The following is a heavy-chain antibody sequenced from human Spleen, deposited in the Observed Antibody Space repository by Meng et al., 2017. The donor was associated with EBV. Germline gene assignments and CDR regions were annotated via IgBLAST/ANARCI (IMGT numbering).Heavy chain of an antibody. CDR3: VTVCDSGVGWFDP. CDR1: GDTFRNYT. V-gene: IGHV1-69*01. CDR2: IIPI. Sequence: YSGAEGKKPGSSVKVSCKASGDTFRNYTVSWVRPAPGQGLEWMGGIIPINRSSRAESRLPRTNPRAQPKLSSLRSEDTAVYYCVTVCDSGVGWFDPWGQGTLVTVSS. J-gene: IGHJ5*02. D-gene: IGHD1-26*01.